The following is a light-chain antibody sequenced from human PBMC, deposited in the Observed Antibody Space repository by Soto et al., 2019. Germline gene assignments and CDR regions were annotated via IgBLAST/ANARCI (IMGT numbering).Light chain of an antibody. Sequence: DIQMTQSPSSLSASVGDRVTITCRASQGITSYLAWYQQKPGKVPKLLIYAASTLQSGVPFRFSGGGSGADFTLTISSLQPEDVATYYCQNYNSAPLTFGGGTKVEIK. CDR2: AAS. V-gene: IGKV1-27*01. J-gene: IGKJ4*01. CDR1: QGITSY. CDR3: QNYNSAPLT.